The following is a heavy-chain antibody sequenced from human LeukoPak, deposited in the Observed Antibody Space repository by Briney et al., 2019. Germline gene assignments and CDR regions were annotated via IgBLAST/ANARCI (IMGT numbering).Heavy chain of an antibody. D-gene: IGHD6-13*01. CDR1: GFTFSSYG. J-gene: IGHJ5*02. Sequence: GGSLRLSCAASGFTFSSYGMHWVRQAPGKGLEWVSAISGSGGSTYYADSVKGRFTISRDNSKNTLYLQMNSLRAEDTAVYYCAKVGSSLSDRLNWFDPWGQGTLVTVSS. CDR2: ISGSGGST. CDR3: AKVGSSLSDRLNWFDP. V-gene: IGHV3-23*01.